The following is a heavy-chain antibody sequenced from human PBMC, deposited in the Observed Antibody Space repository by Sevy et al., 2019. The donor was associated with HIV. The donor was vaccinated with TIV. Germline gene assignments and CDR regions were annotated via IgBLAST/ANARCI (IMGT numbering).Heavy chain of an antibody. CDR3: ARAGPLGDLDHFDR. Sequence: GGSLRLSCATSEFTFSRYWMTWVRQAPGKGLEWVLYINQDGSQKSYVDSVKGRFTISRDNSKNSLFLQMNSLRAEDTAVYYCARAGPLGDLDHFDRWGQGTLVTVSS. V-gene: IGHV3-7*03. D-gene: IGHD2-21*01. J-gene: IGHJ4*02. CDR2: INQDGSQK. CDR1: EFTFSRYW.